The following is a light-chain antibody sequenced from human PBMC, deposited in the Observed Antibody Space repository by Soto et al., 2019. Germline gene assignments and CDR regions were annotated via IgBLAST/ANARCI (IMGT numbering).Light chain of an antibody. Sequence: QSVLTQPASVSGSPGQSITISCTGTSSDVGAFNSVSWYQHHPGKAPKLMLYDVSIRPSGISNRFSGSKSGNTASLTISGLQAEDEADYYCNSFATTSTFGFGTGTKVTVL. CDR1: SSDVGAFNS. CDR3: NSFATTSTFG. CDR2: DVS. V-gene: IGLV2-14*03. J-gene: IGLJ1*01.